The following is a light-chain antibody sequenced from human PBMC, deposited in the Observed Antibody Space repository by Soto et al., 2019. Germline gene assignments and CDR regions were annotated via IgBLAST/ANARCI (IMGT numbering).Light chain of an antibody. CDR1: QSVTSS. Sequence: EIVLTQSPATLSLSPGDRATLSCRASQSVTSSLAWFQQKPGQAPRLLIYDVSRRATAIPARFSGSGSGTDFTLTISRLEPEDFAVHYCQQPTSLPTFGGGTKVDI. CDR2: DVS. J-gene: IGKJ4*02. V-gene: IGKV3-11*01. CDR3: QQPTSLPT.